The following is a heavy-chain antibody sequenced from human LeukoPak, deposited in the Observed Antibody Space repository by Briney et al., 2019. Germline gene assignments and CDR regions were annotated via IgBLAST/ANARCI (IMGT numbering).Heavy chain of an antibody. D-gene: IGHD1-1*01. CDR2: IRSEAQNYAT. J-gene: IGHJ4*02. CDR1: GFTFSDSA. CDR3: SGWKGGDDC. V-gene: IGHV3-73*01. Sequence: GGSLKLSYSASGFTFSDSAMHWVRQASGKGLEWVGHIRSEAQNYATAYAASVRGRFTISRDDSKNTAYLQMNSLKTEDTAVYYCSGWKGGDDCWGQGALVTVSS.